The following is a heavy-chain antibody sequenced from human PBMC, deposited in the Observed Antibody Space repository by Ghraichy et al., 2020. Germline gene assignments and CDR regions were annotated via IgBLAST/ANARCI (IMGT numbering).Heavy chain of an antibody. CDR1: GGSFSGYY. CDR2: INHSGST. Sequence: SETLSLTCAVYGGSFSGYYWSWIRQPPGKGLEWIGEINHSGSTNYNPSLKSRVTISVDTSKNQFSLKLSSVTAADTAVYYCAREKDGVGHFDYWGQGTLVTVSS. J-gene: IGHJ4*02. CDR3: AREKDGVGHFDY. D-gene: IGHD4-17*01. V-gene: IGHV4-34*01.